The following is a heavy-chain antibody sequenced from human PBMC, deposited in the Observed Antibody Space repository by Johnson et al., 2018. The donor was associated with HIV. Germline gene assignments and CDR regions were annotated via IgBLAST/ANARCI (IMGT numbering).Heavy chain of an antibody. J-gene: IGHJ3*02. CDR1: GFTFSNYA. CDR3: ARDTSDYCLGAFDI. V-gene: IGHV3-NL1*01. D-gene: IGHD3-16*01. CDR2: IYRGGTT. Sequence: QVQLVESGGGVVQPGRSLRLSCAASGFTFSNYAMHWVRQAPGKGLEWVSAIYRGGTTYYADSVRGRFTISRDSSQNTLYLDMNNLRIGDTAVYYCARDTSDYCLGAFDIWGQGTKVTVSS.